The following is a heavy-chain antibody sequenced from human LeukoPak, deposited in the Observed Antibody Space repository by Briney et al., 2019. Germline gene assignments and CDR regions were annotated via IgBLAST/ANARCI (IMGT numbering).Heavy chain of an antibody. J-gene: IGHJ5*02. V-gene: IGHV1-2*02. CDR1: GYTFTGYY. CDR2: INPNSGGT. CDR3: ARGKYDYGDYFWFDP. D-gene: IGHD4-17*01. Sequence: GASVKVSCKASGYTFTGYYMHWVRQAPGQGLEWMGWINPNSGGTNYAQKFQGRVTMTRDTSISTAYMELSRLRSDDTAVYYCARGKYDYGDYFWFDPWGQGTLVTVSS.